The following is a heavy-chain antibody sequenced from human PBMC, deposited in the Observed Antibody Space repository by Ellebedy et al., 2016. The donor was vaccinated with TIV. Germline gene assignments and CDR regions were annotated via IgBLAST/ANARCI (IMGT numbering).Heavy chain of an antibody. CDR1: GGSISSYY. V-gene: IGHV4-59*08. J-gene: IGHJ5*02. Sequence: SETLSLTCTVSGGSISSYYWSWIRQPPGKGLEWIGYIYYSGSTNYNPSLKSRVTISVDTSKNQFSLKLSSVTAADTAVYYCASHGGVTIFGVVTNWFDPWGQGTLVTVSS. CDR2: IYYSGST. CDR3: ASHGGVTIFGVVTNWFDP. D-gene: IGHD3-3*01.